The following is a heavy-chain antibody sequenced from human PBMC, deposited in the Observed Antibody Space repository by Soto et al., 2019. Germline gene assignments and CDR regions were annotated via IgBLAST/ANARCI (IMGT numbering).Heavy chain of an antibody. J-gene: IGHJ6*02. CDR3: AKSSSSAHYYGMDV. CDR2: VSARGGDT. CDR1: GFTFSTYG. D-gene: IGHD3-22*01. V-gene: IGHV3-23*01. Sequence: EVQLLESGGGLVQPGGSLRLSCAASGFTFSTYGMDWVRQAPGKGLEWVAGVSARGGDTSYADSVKGRFTISRDNSKDTLFLQMNSLRAEDTAIYYCAKSSSSAHYYGMDVWGQGTTVTVFS.